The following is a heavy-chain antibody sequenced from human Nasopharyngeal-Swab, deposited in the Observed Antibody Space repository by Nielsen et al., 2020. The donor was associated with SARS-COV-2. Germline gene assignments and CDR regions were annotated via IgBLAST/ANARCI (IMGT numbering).Heavy chain of an antibody. CDR3: AKHFSWRFLPGDNALDI. D-gene: IGHD2-21*01. CDR1: GFTFSSYE. V-gene: IGHV3-48*03. Sequence: SLKISCAASGFTFSSYEMNWVRQAPGKGLEWLSYTSSGGRPIAYADSVKGRFTISRDVSKNTLSLQMNSLRAEDTAVYYCAKHFSWRFLPGDNALDIWGHGTMVTVSS. CDR2: TSSGGRPI. J-gene: IGHJ3*02.